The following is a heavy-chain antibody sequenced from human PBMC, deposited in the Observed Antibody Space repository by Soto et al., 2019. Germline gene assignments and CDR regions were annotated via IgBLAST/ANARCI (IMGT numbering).Heavy chain of an antibody. V-gene: IGHV3-48*03. CDR3: TRGAGSFYGVDV. Sequence: GGSLRLSCAASGFIFGDYEMNWVRQAPGKGLEWIAHISFSGSTIYYADSVKGRFSISRDNSNNFLYLQLSGLRADDSAVYYCTRGAGSFYGVDVWGLGTTITVSS. CDR1: GFIFGDYE. J-gene: IGHJ6*02. CDR2: ISFSGSTI.